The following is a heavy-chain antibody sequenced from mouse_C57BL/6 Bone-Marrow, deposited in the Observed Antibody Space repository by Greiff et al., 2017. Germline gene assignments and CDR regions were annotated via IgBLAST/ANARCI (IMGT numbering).Heavy chain of an antibody. Sequence: EVKVVESGGGLVKPGGSLKLSCAASGFTFSSYALSWVRQTPEKRLEWVATISDGGSYTSYPDNVKGRFTISRDNAKNNLYLQVSHLKSEDTAMYYGARVYYDYEFYAMDYWGQGTSVTVSS. D-gene: IGHD2-4*01. V-gene: IGHV5-4*03. J-gene: IGHJ4*01. CDR1: GFTFSSYA. CDR3: ARVYYDYEFYAMDY. CDR2: ISDGGSYT.